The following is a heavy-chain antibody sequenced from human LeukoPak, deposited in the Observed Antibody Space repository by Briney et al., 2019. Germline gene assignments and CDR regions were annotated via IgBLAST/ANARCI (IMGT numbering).Heavy chain of an antibody. Sequence: ASVKFSCKASGYTFTSYGISWVRQAPGQGLEWMGWISAYNDNTNYAQNLQGRVTMTTDTSTSTAYMELSSLRSEDTAVYYCARGGYGGKDIDYWGQGTLVAVSS. V-gene: IGHV1-18*01. D-gene: IGHD4-23*01. J-gene: IGHJ4*02. CDR1: GYTFTSYG. CDR3: ARGGYGGKDIDY. CDR2: ISAYNDNT.